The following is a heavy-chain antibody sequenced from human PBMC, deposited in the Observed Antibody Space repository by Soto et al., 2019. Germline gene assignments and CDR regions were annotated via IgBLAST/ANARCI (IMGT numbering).Heavy chain of an antibody. CDR2: IYYSGST. Sequence: SETLSLTCTVSGGSISSYYWSWIRQPPGKGLEWVGYIYYSGSTNYNPSLKSRVTISVDTSKNQFSLKLSSVTAADTDVYYCARQVTSGTSLYYFDYWGQGTLVTVSS. J-gene: IGHJ4*02. CDR1: GGSISSYY. V-gene: IGHV4-59*01. D-gene: IGHD1-7*01. CDR3: ARQVTSGTSLYYFDY.